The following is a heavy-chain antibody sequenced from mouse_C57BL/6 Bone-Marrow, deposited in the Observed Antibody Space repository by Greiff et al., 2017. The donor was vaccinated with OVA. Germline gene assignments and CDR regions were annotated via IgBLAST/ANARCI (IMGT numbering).Heavy chain of an antibody. CDR2: IDPENGDT. Sequence: EVQLQQSGAEPVRPGASVKLSCTASGFNIKDDYMHWVKQRPEQGLEWIGWIDPENGDTEYASKFQGKATITADTSSNTAYLQLSSLTSEDTAVYYCIPYYGNYGYFDYWGQGTTLTVSS. CDR1: GFNIKDDY. J-gene: IGHJ2*01. CDR3: IPYYGNYGYFDY. V-gene: IGHV14-4*01. D-gene: IGHD2-10*01.